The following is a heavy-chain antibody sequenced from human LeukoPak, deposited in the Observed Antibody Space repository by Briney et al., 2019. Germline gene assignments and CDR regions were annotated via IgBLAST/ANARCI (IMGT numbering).Heavy chain of an antibody. CDR3: ARGRCSGTSCTNNLFHP. Sequence: PSQTLSLTCTVSGGSISGCSYYWSWIRQPAGKGLELIGRISSSGSTNYNPSLRSRVTISIDTSMNHFSLKLSSVTAADTAVYYRARGRCSGTSCTNNLFHPRGQGTLVTVSS. CDR2: ISSSGST. V-gene: IGHV4-61*02. CDR1: GGSISGCSYY. J-gene: IGHJ5*02. D-gene: IGHD2-2*01.